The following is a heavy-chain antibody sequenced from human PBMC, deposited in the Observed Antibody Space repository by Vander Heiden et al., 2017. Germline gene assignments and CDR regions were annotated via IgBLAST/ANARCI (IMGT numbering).Heavy chain of an antibody. Sequence: EVQLVESGGGLVKPGGSLRLSGAASGFALRRYSMNWVRQAPGNGLEWVSSISSSSSYIYYADSVKGRFTISRDNAKNSLYLQMNSLRAEDTAVYYCARYTTPYYYGSGSYYYYGMDVWGQGTTVTVSS. J-gene: IGHJ6*02. D-gene: IGHD3-10*01. CDR2: ISSSSSYI. CDR3: ARYTTPYYYGSGSYYYYGMDV. V-gene: IGHV3-21*01. CDR1: GFALRRYS.